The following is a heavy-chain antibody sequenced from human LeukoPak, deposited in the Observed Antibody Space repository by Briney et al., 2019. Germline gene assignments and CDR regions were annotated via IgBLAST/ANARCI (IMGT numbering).Heavy chain of an antibody. Sequence: ASVKVSCKASGYTFTSYDINWVRQATGQGLEWMGWMNPNSGNTGYAQKFQGRVTITRKTSISTAYMELSSLRSEDTAVYYCARGYYGSGSYYYYYMDVWGKGTTVTVSS. CDR1: GYTFTSYD. V-gene: IGHV1-8*03. CDR3: ARGYYGSGSYYYYYMDV. J-gene: IGHJ6*03. CDR2: MNPNSGNT. D-gene: IGHD3-10*01.